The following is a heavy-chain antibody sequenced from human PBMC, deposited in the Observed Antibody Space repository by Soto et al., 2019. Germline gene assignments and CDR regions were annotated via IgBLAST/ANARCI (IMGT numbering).Heavy chain of an antibody. D-gene: IGHD3-22*01. CDR1: GGSISSGGYY. J-gene: IGHJ6*02. CDR3: ASSGDYYDSSGLFYGMDV. V-gene: IGHV4-31*03. Sequence: SETLSLSCPVSGGSISSGGYYWSWIRQHPGKGLEWIGYIYYSGSTYYNPSLKSRVTISVDTSKNQFSLKLSSVTAADTAVYYCASSGDYYDSSGLFYGMDVWGQGTTVTVYS. CDR2: IYYSGST.